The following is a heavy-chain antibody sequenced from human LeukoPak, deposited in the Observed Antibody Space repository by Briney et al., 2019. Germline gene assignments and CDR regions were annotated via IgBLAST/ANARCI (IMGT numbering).Heavy chain of an antibody. V-gene: IGHV3-74*01. J-gene: IGHJ5*02. CDR3: AYCSSTSCYS. CDR1: GFTFSSYW. D-gene: IGHD2-2*01. Sequence: GGSLRLSCAASGFTFSSYWMHWVRHAPGKGLVWVSRIDTDGSRVAYADSVKGRFTISRDNAKNTLYLQMNSLRAEDTALYYCAYCSSTSCYSWGQGTLVTVSS. CDR2: IDTDGSRV.